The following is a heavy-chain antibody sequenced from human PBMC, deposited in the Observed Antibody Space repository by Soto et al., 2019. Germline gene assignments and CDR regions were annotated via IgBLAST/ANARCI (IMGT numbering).Heavy chain of an antibody. CDR3: ARDQVVVVVPAAKAYYYGMDV. Sequence: ASVKVSCKASGYTFTGYYMHWVRQAPGQGLEWMGWINPNSGGTNYAQKFQGRVTMTRDTSISTAYMELSRLRSDDTAVYYCARDQVVVVVPAAKAYYYGMDVWGQGTTVTVSS. V-gene: IGHV1-2*02. J-gene: IGHJ6*02. CDR2: INPNSGGT. CDR1: GYTFTGYY. D-gene: IGHD2-2*01.